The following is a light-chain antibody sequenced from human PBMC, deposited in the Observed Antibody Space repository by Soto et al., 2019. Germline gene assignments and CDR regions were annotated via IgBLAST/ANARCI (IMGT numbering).Light chain of an antibody. V-gene: IGLV1-40*01. Sequence: QSLLTQPPSMSGAPGQRLSISCPGTSCNSVAGYDVHWYQQLPGMAPKLLIYGNNKRPSGVPDRFSGSKSGTSASLAITGLQAEDEADYYCQSYDSTLSGLYVLGTGTKVTVL. J-gene: IGLJ1*01. CDR3: QSYDSTLSGLYV. CDR1: SCNSVAGYD. CDR2: GNN.